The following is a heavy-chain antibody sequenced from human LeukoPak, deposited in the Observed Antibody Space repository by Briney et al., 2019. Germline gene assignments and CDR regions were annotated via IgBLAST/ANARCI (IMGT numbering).Heavy chain of an antibody. CDR1: GDSISSGDYY. Sequence: SETLSLTCTVSGDSISSGDYYWSWIRQPAGKGLEWIGRISSSGSTNYNPSLKSRVTISVDTSKNQFSLKLSSVTAADTAVYYCARDGAYCGGDCDVDAFDIWGQGTMVTVSS. D-gene: IGHD2-21*02. CDR3: ARDGAYCGGDCDVDAFDI. J-gene: IGHJ3*02. V-gene: IGHV4-61*02. CDR2: ISSSGST.